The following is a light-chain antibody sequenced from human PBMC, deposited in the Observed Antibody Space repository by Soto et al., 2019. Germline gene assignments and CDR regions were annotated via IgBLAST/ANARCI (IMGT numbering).Light chain of an antibody. CDR2: KAS. V-gene: IGKV1-5*03. J-gene: IGKJ1*01. Sequence: DIQMTQSPSTLSASVGDRVTITCRASQSISSWLAWYQQKPGKAPKLLIYKASSLESGVPSRFSGSGSGTEFTLTISSLQPDDFATYYCQQYNNPEWTFGQGTKVEIK. CDR1: QSISSW. CDR3: QQYNNPEWT.